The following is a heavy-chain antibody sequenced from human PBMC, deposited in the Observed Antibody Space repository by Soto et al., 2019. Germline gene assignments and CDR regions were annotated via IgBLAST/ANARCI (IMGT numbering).Heavy chain of an antibody. D-gene: IGHD5-12*01. CDR1: GYTFTSYD. V-gene: IGHV1-8*01. CDR3: ARGPRSLRFGYYYYYMDV. CDR2: MNPNSGNT. J-gene: IGHJ6*03. Sequence: ASVKVSCKASGYTFTSYDINWVRQATGQGLEWMGWMNPNSGNTGYAQKFQGRVTMTRNTSISTAYMELSSLRSEDTAVYYCARGPRSLRFGYYYYYMDVWGKGTTVTVSS.